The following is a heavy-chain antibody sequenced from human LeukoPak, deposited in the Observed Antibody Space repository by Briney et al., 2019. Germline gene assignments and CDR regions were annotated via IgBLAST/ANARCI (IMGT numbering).Heavy chain of an antibody. CDR2: IYTSGST. D-gene: IGHD2-2*01. CDR1: GGSISSYY. V-gene: IGHV4-4*07. CDR3: ARDWLGHCSSTSCYDAFDI. J-gene: IGHJ3*02. Sequence: SETLSLTCTVSGGSISSYYWSWIRQPAGKGLEWIGRIYTSGSTNYNPSLKSRVTMSVDTSKNQFSLKLSSVTAADTAVYCARDWLGHCSSTSCYDAFDIWGQGTMVTVSS.